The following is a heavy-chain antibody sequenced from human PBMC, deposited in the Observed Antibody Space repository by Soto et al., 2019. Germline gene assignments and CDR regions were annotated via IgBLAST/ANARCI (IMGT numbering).Heavy chain of an antibody. CDR3: EVGATLKGYLYFDY. CDR1: GGSISSGGYY. Sequence: QVQLQESGPGLVKPSQTLSLTCTVSGGSISSGGYYWSWIRQHPGKGLEWIGYIYYSGSTYYNPSLKSRVIISVDTSKNQFSLKLSSVTAADTAVYYCEVGATLKGYLYFDYWGQGTLVTVSS. V-gene: IGHV4-31*03. D-gene: IGHD1-26*01. CDR2: IYYSGST. J-gene: IGHJ4*02.